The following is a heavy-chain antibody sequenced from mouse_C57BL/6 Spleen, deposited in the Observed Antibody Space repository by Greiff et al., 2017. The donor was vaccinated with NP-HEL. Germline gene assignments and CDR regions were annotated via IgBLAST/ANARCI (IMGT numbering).Heavy chain of an antibody. V-gene: IGHV1-64*01. Sequence: QVQLQQPGAELVKPGASVKLSCKASGYTFTSYWMHWVKQRPGQGLEWIGMIHPNSGSTNYNEKFKSKATLTVDKSSSTAYMQLSSLTAEDSAVYYCARSGLDYYAMDYWGQGTSVTVSS. CDR2: IHPNSGST. CDR1: GYTFTSYW. D-gene: IGHD3-1*01. CDR3: ARSGLDYYAMDY. J-gene: IGHJ4*01.